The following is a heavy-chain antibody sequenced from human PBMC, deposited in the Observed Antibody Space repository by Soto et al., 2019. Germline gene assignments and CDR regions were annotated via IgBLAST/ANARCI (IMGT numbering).Heavy chain of an antibody. V-gene: IGHV4-34*01. D-gene: IGHD6-6*01. CDR1: GGSFSGYY. CDR3: ARAPRIGSSLNYYYYYGMDV. CDR2: INHSGST. J-gene: IGHJ6*02. Sequence: SETLSLTCAVYGGSFSGYYWSWIRQPPGKGLEWIGEINHSGSTNYNPSLKSRVTISVDTSKNQFSLKLSSVTAADTAVYYCARAPRIGSSLNYYYYYGMDVWGQGTTVTVSS.